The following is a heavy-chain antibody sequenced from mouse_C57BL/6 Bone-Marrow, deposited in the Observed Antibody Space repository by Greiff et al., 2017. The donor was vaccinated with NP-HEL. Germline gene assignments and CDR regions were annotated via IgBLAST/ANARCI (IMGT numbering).Heavy chain of an antibody. CDR3: TRDYGSLFAY. V-gene: IGHV14-1*01. CDR2: IDPEDGDT. D-gene: IGHD1-1*01. J-gene: IGHJ3*01. CDR1: GFNIKDYY. Sequence: EVQLQQSGAELVRPGASVKLSCTASGFNIKDYYMHWVKQRPEQGLEWIGRIDPEDGDTEYAPKFQGKATMTADTSSNTAYLQLSSLTSEDTAVDYCTRDYGSLFAYWGQGTLVTVSA.